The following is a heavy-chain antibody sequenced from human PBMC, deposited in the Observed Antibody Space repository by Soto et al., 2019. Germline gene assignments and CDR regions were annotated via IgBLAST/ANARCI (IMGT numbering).Heavy chain of an antibody. V-gene: IGHV3-30*18. CDR2: ISEDGSKK. CDR1: GFNFNNYA. Sequence: QVQLVESGGGVVQPGRSLRLSCAASGFNFNNYAMHWVRQAPGKGLEWVTLISEDGSKKYFADSVKGRFTVSRDNSKNTLFLQMNSLKTEDTAVYYCAKSAHPATVTLYYVDYWGQGTLVTVSS. J-gene: IGHJ4*02. D-gene: IGHD4-17*01. CDR3: AKSAHPATVTLYYVDY.